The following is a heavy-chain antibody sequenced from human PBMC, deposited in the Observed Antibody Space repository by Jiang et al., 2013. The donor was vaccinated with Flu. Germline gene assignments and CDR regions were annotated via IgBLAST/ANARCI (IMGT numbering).Heavy chain of an antibody. Sequence: VQLVESGGGVVQPGGSLRLSCAASGFSFSAHHMQWVRQAPGKGLEWVAFISYDGIGSFYAETVKGRFTITRDKAKNTLSLEMSSLRVEDTAVYYCARDHRWGFDYCGQGTL. V-gene: IGHV3-30*19. CDR1: GFSFSAHH. CDR2: ISYDGIGS. CDR3: ARDHRWGFDY. D-gene: IGHD7-27*01. J-gene: IGHJ4*02.